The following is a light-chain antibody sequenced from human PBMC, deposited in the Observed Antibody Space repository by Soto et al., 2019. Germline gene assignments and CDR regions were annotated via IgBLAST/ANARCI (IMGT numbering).Light chain of an antibody. V-gene: IGLV2-14*03. CDR1: SSNVGSYNS. J-gene: IGLJ2*01. CDR3: SSYTTTRSTPVV. Sequence: QSALTQPASVSGSPGQSIAISCTGTSSNVGSYNSVSWYQQHPGKAPKLMLYDVSNRPSGVSNRFSGSKSGNTASLTISGLQAEDEAIYYCSSYTTTRSTPVVFGGGIKLTVL. CDR2: DVS.